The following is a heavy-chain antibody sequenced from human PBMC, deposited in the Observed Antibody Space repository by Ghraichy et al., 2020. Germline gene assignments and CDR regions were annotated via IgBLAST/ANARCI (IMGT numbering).Heavy chain of an antibody. V-gene: IGHV3-53*01. Sequence: GESLNISCAASGFTVSKKYMSWVRQAPGKGLEWVSLIRSGGATYYSDSVKGRFTISRDNRKNTLYLQMNSLRAEDTAVYYCAGRDVYDSPYFDYWGQGTLVTVSS. CDR2: IRSGGAT. D-gene: IGHD2/OR15-2a*01. CDR1: GFTVSKKY. CDR3: AGRDVYDSPYFDY. J-gene: IGHJ4*02.